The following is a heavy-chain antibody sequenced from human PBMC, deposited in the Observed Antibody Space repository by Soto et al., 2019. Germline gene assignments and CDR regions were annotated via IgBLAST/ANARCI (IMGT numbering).Heavy chain of an antibody. Sequence: ASVKVSCKASGGTFSTYAIDWVRQAPGQGLEWMGGIIPLFGTAKYAQNFQGRITMTTDTSTSTAYMELGSLRSDDTAVYYCAREKTSITGTQYYFDYWGQGTLVTVSS. D-gene: IGHD1-20*01. CDR3: AREKTSITGTQYYFDY. CDR1: GGTFSTYA. V-gene: IGHV1-69*05. J-gene: IGHJ4*02. CDR2: IIPLFGTA.